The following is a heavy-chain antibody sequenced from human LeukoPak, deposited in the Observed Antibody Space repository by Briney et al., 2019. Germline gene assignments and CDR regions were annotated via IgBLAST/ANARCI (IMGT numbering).Heavy chain of an antibody. Sequence: PSETLSLTCAVYGGSFSGYYWNWIRQPPGKGLEWIGEINHSGSTNYNPSLKSRVTISVDTSNNQFSLKLTSLTAADTAVYYCARGVNWYFDLWGRGTLVTVSS. CDR2: INHSGST. D-gene: IGHD3-10*01. J-gene: IGHJ2*01. V-gene: IGHV4-34*01. CDR1: GGSFSGYY. CDR3: ARGVNWYFDL.